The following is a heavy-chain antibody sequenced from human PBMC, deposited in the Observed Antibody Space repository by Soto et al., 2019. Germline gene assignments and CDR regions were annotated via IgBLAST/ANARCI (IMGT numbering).Heavy chain of an antibody. V-gene: IGHV4-61*01. Sequence: PSETLSLTCTVSGGSVSRGSYYWSWIRQPPGKGLEWIGYIYYSGSTNYNPSLKSRVTISVDTSKNQFPLKLSSVTAADTAVYYCARGIEGWYQGRYYYGMDVWGQGTTVTVSS. CDR3: ARGIEGWYQGRYYYGMDV. CDR1: GGSVSRGSYY. J-gene: IGHJ6*02. D-gene: IGHD6-19*01. CDR2: IYYSGST.